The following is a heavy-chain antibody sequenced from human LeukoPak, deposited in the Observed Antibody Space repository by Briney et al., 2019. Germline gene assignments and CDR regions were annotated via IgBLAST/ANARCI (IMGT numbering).Heavy chain of an antibody. CDR1: GYSFTSYW. CDR2: IYPGDSDT. J-gene: IGHJ3*02. Sequence: GESLKISCKGSGYSFTSYWIGWVRQMPGKGLEWVGIIYPGDSDTRYSPSFQGQVTISADKSISTAYLQWSSLKASDTAMYYCARVTPVVPAAIYAFDIWGQGTMVTVSS. V-gene: IGHV5-51*01. D-gene: IGHD2-2*01. CDR3: ARVTPVVPAAIYAFDI.